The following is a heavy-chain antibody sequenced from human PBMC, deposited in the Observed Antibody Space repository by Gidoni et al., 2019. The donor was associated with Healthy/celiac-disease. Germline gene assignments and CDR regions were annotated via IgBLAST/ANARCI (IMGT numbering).Heavy chain of an antibody. CDR3: ARDAHDDILAATIQSGMDV. J-gene: IGHJ6*02. V-gene: IGHV3-30*03. Sequence: QVQLVESGGGVVQPGRSLRLSCAASGFTFSSYGMPWVRQAPGTGLEWVAVISYDGSNKYYADSVKGRLTISRDNSKNTLYLQMNSLRAEDTAVYYCARDAHDDILAATIQSGMDVWGQGTTVTVSS. CDR2: ISYDGSNK. CDR1: GFTFSSYG. D-gene: IGHD3-9*01.